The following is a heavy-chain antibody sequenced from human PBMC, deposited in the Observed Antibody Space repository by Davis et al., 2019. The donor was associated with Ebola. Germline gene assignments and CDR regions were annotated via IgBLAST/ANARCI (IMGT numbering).Heavy chain of an antibody. CDR3: ATPSEMVAAPYYYYGMDV. D-gene: IGHD2-15*01. Sequence: AASVKVSCKASGYTFTSYGISWVRQAPGQGLEWMGWISAYNGNTNYAQKLQGRVTMTTDTSTSTAYMELRSLRSEDTAVYYCATPSEMVAAPYYYYGMDVWGQGTTVTVSS. CDR2: ISAYNGNT. J-gene: IGHJ6*02. CDR1: GYTFTSYG. V-gene: IGHV1-18*01.